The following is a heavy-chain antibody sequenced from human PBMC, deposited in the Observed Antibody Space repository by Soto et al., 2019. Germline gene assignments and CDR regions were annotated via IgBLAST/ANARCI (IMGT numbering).Heavy chain of an antibody. CDR1: GYTFTSYG. CDR2: ISAYNGNT. V-gene: IGHV1-18*04. Sequence: ASVKVSCKASGYTFTSYGISWVRQAPGQGLEWMGWISAYNGNTNYAQKLQGRVTMTTDTSTSTADMELRSLRSDDTAVYYCAGARVGATTFHSYYGMDVWGQGTTVTVSS. CDR3: AGARVGATTFHSYYGMDV. J-gene: IGHJ6*02. D-gene: IGHD1-26*01.